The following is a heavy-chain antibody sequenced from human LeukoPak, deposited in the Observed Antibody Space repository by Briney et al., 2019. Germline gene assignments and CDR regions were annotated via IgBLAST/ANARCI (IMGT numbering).Heavy chain of an antibody. D-gene: IGHD5-18*01. J-gene: IGHJ4*02. CDR1: GYTFTSYG. V-gene: IGHV1-18*01. Sequence: GASVKVSCKASGYTFTSYGISWVRQAPGQGLEWMGWFSAYNGNTNYAQKLQGRVTMTTDTSTSTAYMELRSLRSDDTAVYYCARVRVDTAMVTRIFDYWGQGTLVTVSS. CDR2: FSAYNGNT. CDR3: ARVRVDTAMVTRIFDY.